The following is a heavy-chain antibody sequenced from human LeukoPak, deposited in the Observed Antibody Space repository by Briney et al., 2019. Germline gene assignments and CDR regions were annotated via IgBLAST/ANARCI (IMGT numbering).Heavy chain of an antibody. CDR2: MNPNSGNT. D-gene: IGHD4-17*01. CDR1: GYTFTSYD. J-gene: IGHJ3*02. V-gene: IGHV1-8*03. CDR3: ARGRGGGTTGTADI. Sequence: ASVKVSCKASGYTFTSYDINWVRQATGQGLEWMGWMNPNSGNTGYAQMFQGRVTITADESTTTAYMELNSLRSEDTAVYYCARGRGGGTTGTADIWGQGTMVTVSS.